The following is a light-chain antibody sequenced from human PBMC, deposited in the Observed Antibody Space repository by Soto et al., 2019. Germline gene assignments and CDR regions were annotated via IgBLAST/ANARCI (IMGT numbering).Light chain of an antibody. V-gene: IGKV1-9*01. Sequence: IQLTQSPSSLSASVGDRVTITCRASQDIAIYLAWYQRKPGEAPKLLIYAASTLYGEVPSRFSGSGSGTDFALTITSLQAEDFATYYCQQLRMYPSTFGGGTKVDIK. J-gene: IGKJ4*01. CDR2: AAS. CDR1: QDIAIY. CDR3: QQLRMYPST.